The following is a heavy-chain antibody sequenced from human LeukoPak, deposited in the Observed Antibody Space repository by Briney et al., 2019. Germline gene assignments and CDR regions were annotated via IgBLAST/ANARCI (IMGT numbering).Heavy chain of an antibody. Sequence: GASVTVSCKASGYTFTCYYMHWVRQAPGQGLEWMGWINPNSGGTNYAQKFQGRVTMTRDTSISTAYMELSRLRSDDTAVYYCARGGCSGGSCYRWFDPWGQGTLVTVSS. CDR3: ARGGCSGGSCYRWFDP. V-gene: IGHV1-2*02. CDR1: GYTFTCYY. CDR2: INPNSGGT. J-gene: IGHJ5*02. D-gene: IGHD2-15*01.